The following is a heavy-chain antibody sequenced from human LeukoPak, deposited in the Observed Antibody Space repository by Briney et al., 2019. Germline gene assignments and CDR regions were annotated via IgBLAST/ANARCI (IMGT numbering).Heavy chain of an antibody. Sequence: SETLSLTCTVSGGSISSYYWSWIRQPAGKGLEWIGRIYTSGSTNYNPSLKSRVTMSVDTSQNQFSLKLSSVTAADTAVYYCARGYCSSTSCYVFDYWGQGTLVTVSS. CDR1: GGSISSYY. D-gene: IGHD2-2*01. J-gene: IGHJ4*02. CDR3: ARGYCSSTSCYVFDY. CDR2: IYTSGST. V-gene: IGHV4-4*07.